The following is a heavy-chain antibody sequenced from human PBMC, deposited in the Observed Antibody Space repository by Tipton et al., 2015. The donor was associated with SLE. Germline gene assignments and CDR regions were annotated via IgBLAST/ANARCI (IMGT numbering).Heavy chain of an antibody. Sequence: SLRLSCVASGFSFSDYQMNWVRQAPGKGLEWVSYISSRGSAKHFADSVKGRFTISRDNADNSLYLQMDSLRAEDTAVYFCAKDPRVYGEGWHGVDLWGQGTRVTVSS. D-gene: IGHD5/OR15-5a*01. V-gene: IGHV3-48*03. CDR3: AKDPRVYGEGWHGVDL. CDR2: ISSRGSAK. J-gene: IGHJ3*01. CDR1: GFSFSDYQ.